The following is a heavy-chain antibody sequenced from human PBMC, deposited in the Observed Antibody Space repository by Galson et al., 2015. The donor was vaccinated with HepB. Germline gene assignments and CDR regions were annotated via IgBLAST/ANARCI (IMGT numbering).Heavy chain of an antibody. V-gene: IGHV3-33*01. CDR3: AREVCSSTSCYEDYYYGMDV. J-gene: IGHJ6*02. Sequence: SLRLSCAASGFTFSSYGMHWVRQAPGKGLEWVAVIWYDGSNKYYADSVKGRFTISRDNSKNTLYLQMNSLRAEDTAVYYCAREVCSSTSCYEDYYYGMDVWGQGTTVTVSS. CDR1: GFTFSSYG. CDR2: IWYDGSNK. D-gene: IGHD2-2*01.